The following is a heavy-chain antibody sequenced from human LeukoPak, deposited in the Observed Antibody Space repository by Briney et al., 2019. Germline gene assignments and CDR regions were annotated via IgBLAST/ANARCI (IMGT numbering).Heavy chain of an antibody. V-gene: IGHV4-59*01. CDR1: GGSISSYY. Sequence: SETLSLTCTASGGSISSYYWSWIRQPPGKGLEWIGYIYYSGSTNYNPSLKSRVTISVDTSKNQFSLKLSSVTAADTAVYYCAREADYYDSSGLMDYWGQGTLVTVSS. D-gene: IGHD3-22*01. CDR2: IYYSGST. J-gene: IGHJ4*02. CDR3: AREADYYDSSGLMDY.